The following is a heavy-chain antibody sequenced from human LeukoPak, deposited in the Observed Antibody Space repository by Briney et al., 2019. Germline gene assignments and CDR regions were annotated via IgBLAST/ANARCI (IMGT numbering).Heavy chain of an antibody. CDR3: ARYSGYDPRGHYFDY. CDR1: GFTFSSYW. CDR2: INSDGSSS. Sequence: GGSLRLSCAASGFTFSSYWMHWVRQAPGKGLVWVSRINSDGSSSSYADSVKGRFTISRDNAKNTLYLQMNSLRAEDTAVYYCARYSGYDPRGHYFDYWGQGTLVTVSS. J-gene: IGHJ4*02. D-gene: IGHD5-12*01. V-gene: IGHV3-74*01.